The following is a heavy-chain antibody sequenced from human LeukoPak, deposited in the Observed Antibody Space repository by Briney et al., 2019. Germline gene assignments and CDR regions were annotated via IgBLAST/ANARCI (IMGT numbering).Heavy chain of an antibody. CDR2: INPNSGGT. Sequence: ASVKVSCKASGYTLTSYDINWVRQAPGQGLEWMGWINPNSGGTNYAQKFQGRVTMTRDTSTSTVYMELSSLRCEDTAVYYCARDNSGGSTWWFDPWGQGTLVTVSS. J-gene: IGHJ5*02. D-gene: IGHD2-15*01. CDR3: ARDNSGGSTWWFDP. CDR1: GYTLTSYD. V-gene: IGHV1-2*02.